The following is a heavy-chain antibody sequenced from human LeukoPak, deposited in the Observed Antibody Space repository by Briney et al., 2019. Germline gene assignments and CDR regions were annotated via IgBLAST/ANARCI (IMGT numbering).Heavy chain of an antibody. CDR2: IYHSGST. J-gene: IGHJ3*02. CDR3: AREGYSSSWYGRRVGAFDI. V-gene: IGHV4-38-2*02. D-gene: IGHD6-13*01. CDR1: GYSISSGYY. Sequence: PSETLSLTCTVSGYSISSGYYWGWIRQPPGKGLEWIGSIYHSGSTYYNPSLKSRVTISVDTSKNQFSLKLSSVTAADTAVCYCAREGYSSSWYGRRVGAFDIWGQGTMVTVSS.